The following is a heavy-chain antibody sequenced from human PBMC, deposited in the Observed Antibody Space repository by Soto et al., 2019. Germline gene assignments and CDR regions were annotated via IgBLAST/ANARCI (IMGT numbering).Heavy chain of an antibody. V-gene: IGHV1-18*01. CDR3: ARDGILGTTQGSWFDP. J-gene: IGHJ5*02. CDR1: GYTFASYG. Sequence: QVQLVQSGAEVKEPGASVKVSCKASGYTFASYGINWVRQAPGQGLEWMGWISGYNGNTKYAQKFQGRVTVTTDTSTSTGYMELTSLRSDDTAVYYCARDGILGTTQGSWFDPWGQGTLVTVSS. CDR2: ISGYNGNT. D-gene: IGHD1-26*01.